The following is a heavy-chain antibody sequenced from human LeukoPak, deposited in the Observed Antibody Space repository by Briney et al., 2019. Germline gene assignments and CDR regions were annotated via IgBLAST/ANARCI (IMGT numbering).Heavy chain of an antibody. CDR1: GGSISTNNW. Sequence: PSETLSLTCAVSGGSISTNNWWTWVRQPPGKGLEWIGEIHHSGSTDYNPSLKSRVTISPDKSKNQFSLKLSSVTAADTAVYYCTRGSIAYYYMDVWGKGTTVTISS. CDR3: TRGSIAYYYMDV. CDR2: IHHSGST. V-gene: IGHV4-4*02. D-gene: IGHD3-22*01. J-gene: IGHJ6*03.